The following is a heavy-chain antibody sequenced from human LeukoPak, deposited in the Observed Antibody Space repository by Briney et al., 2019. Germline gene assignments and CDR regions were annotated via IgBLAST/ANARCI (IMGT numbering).Heavy chain of an antibody. CDR3: ARALSILRYFDY. CDR1: GGSFSGYY. J-gene: IGHJ4*02. V-gene: IGHV4-34*01. CDR2: INHSEST. Sequence: PSETLSLTCAVYGGSFSGYYWSWIRQPPGKGLEWIGEINHSESTNYNPSLKSRVTISVDTSKNQFSLKLSSVTAADTAVYYCARALSILRYFDYWGQGTLVTVSS. D-gene: IGHD3-3*02.